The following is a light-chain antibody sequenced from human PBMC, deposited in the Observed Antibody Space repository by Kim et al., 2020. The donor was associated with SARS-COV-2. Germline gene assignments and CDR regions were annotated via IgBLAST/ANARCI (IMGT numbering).Light chain of an antibody. V-gene: IGLV1-47*02. CDR3: AAWDDSLSGRA. Sequence: QPVLTQPPSASGTPGQRVTISCSGGSSNIGRNYVDWYQQFPGTAPKLLIYSNSLRSSGVPDRFSASKSGTSASLAISGLRSDDEADYYCAAWDDSLSGRAFGTGTKVTVL. CDR2: SNS. CDR1: SSNIGRNY. J-gene: IGLJ1*01.